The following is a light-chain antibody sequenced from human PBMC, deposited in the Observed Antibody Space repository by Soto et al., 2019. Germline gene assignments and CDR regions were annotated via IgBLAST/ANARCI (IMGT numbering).Light chain of an antibody. CDR1: QSVSSY. CDR2: DAS. Sequence: EIVLTQSPGTLSLSPGERATLSCRASQSVSSYLAWYQQKPGQAPRLLIYDASNRVTGIPARFSGSGSGTDFTLTISRLEPEDFAVYFCQQYGSSPTTFGQGTKVDI. J-gene: IGKJ1*01. V-gene: IGKV3-20*01. CDR3: QQYGSSPTT.